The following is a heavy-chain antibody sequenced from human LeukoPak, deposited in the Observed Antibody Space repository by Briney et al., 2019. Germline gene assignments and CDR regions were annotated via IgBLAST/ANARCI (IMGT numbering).Heavy chain of an antibody. CDR3: ARASMITFGGVIVLDY. J-gene: IGHJ4*02. D-gene: IGHD3-16*02. V-gene: IGHV4-30-4*08. CDR1: GGSISSGDYY. CDR2: IYYSGST. Sequence: KPSETLSLTCTVSGGSISSGDYYWSWIRQPPGKGLEWIGYIYYSGSTYYNPSLKSRVTISVDTSKNQFSLKLSSVTAADTAVYYCARASMITFGGVIVLDYWGQGTLVTVSS.